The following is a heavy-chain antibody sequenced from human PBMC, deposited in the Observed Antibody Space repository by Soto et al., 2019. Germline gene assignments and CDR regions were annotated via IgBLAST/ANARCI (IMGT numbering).Heavy chain of an antibody. CDR1: GASLSSGDYY. Sequence: SETLSLTCTVSGASLSSGDYYWSWIRQPPGKGLEWIGYIYYTGSTFFNPSLKSRVTMSMDTSKNQFSLKLSSVTAADTAVYYCATAYYDFWSGYSLDYWGQGTLVTVSS. CDR2: IYYTGST. J-gene: IGHJ4*02. CDR3: ATAYYDFWSGYSLDY. V-gene: IGHV4-30-4*01. D-gene: IGHD3-3*01.